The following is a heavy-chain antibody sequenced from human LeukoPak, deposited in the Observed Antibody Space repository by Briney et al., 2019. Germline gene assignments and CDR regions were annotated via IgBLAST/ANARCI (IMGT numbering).Heavy chain of an antibody. D-gene: IGHD4-17*01. CDR3: ARADYGDYVGVFDY. J-gene: IGHJ4*02. CDR2: ISAYNGNT. CDR1: GDTFTSYG. Sequence: ASVKVSCKASGDTFTSYGISWVRQAPGHGLEWMGWISAYNGNTNYAQKLQGRVTMTTATSTSTAYMELRSLRSDDTAVYSCARADYGDYVGVFDYWGQGTLVTVSS. V-gene: IGHV1-18*01.